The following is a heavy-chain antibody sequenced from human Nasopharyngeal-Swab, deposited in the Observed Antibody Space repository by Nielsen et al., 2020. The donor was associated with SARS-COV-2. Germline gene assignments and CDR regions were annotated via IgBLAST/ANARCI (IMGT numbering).Heavy chain of an antibody. Sequence: SETLSLTCTVSGGSISSGDYYWSWIRQPPGKGLEWIGYIYYSGSTYYNPSLKSRVTISVDTSKNQFSLKLSSVTAADTAVYYCARGLTCSGGSCNSEWFDPWGQGTLVTVSS. J-gene: IGHJ5*02. CDR3: ARGLTCSGGSCNSEWFDP. D-gene: IGHD2-15*01. CDR2: IYYSGST. V-gene: IGHV4-30-4*01. CDR1: GGSISSGDYY.